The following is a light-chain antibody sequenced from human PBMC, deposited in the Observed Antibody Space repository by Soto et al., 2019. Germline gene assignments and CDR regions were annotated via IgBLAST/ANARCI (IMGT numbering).Light chain of an antibody. CDR2: GAS. Sequence: EIVMTQSPATLSVSPGERATLSCRASQSVGSNLAWYQQKPGQAPRLLIYGASTRATGIPARFSGSGSGTEFTLIISRLQSEDFAIYGCQQYNNWPPDRTFGQGTKVEIK. J-gene: IGKJ1*01. CDR3: QQYNNWPPDRT. V-gene: IGKV3-15*01. CDR1: QSVGSN.